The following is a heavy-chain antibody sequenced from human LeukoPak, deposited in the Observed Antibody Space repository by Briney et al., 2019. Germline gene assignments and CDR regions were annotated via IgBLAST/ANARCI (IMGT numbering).Heavy chain of an antibody. CDR1: GFTVSNYA. V-gene: IGHV3-23*01. CDR3: AKTTTGYSSGRFPGWPVDY. J-gene: IGHJ4*02. CDR2: FSGSGGST. Sequence: GGSLRLSCAASGFTVSNYAMNWVRQAPGKGLQWVSGFSGSGGSTHYADSVKGRFTISRDNSKNTVYQQMNSLRAEDTAVYYCAKTTTGYSSGRFPGWPVDYWGQGTLVTVSS. D-gene: IGHD6-19*01.